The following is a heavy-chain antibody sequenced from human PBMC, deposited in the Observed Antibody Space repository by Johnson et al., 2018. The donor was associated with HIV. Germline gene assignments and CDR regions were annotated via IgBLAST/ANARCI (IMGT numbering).Heavy chain of an antibody. Sequence: QVQLVESGGGLVQPGGSLRLSCAASGFIFSDYYMSWIRQAPGKGLEWVSYISSSGSTIYYADSVKGRFTISRDNSKNTLYLQMNSLRAEDTAVYYCARDPRGQHTRGAFDIWGQGTMVTVSS. V-gene: IGHV3-11*04. D-gene: IGHD2-21*01. J-gene: IGHJ3*02. CDR1: GFIFSDYY. CDR2: ISSSGSTI. CDR3: ARDPRGQHTRGAFDI.